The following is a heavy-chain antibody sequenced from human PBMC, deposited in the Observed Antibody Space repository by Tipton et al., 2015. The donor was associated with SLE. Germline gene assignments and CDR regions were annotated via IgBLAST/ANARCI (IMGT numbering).Heavy chain of an antibody. J-gene: IGHJ5*02. D-gene: IGHD6-13*01. CDR1: GGSISGYY. Sequence: TLSLTCTVSGGSISGYYWSWIRQPAGKGLEWIGRVYSSGSTIYNPSIKSRITLSLDTSKNQFSLRVNSATAADTAVYYCARRGQQLGRSWFDPWGQGTLVTVSS. CDR3: ARRGQQLGRSWFDP. CDR2: VYSSGST. V-gene: IGHV4-4*07.